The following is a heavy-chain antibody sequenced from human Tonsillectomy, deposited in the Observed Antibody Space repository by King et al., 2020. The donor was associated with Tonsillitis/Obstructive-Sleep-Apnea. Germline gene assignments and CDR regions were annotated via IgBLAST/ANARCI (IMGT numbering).Heavy chain of an antibody. Sequence: VQLVESGGGVVQPGRSLRLSCAASGFTFSSYGMHWVRQAPGKGLEWVAVIWYDGSNKYYADSVKGRFTISRDNSKNTLYLQMNSLRAEDTAVYYCAIGDIVVVTAIPRAFYIWGQGTMVTVSS. CDR2: IWYDGSNK. CDR3: AIGDIVVVTAIPRAFYI. J-gene: IGHJ3*02. CDR1: GFTFSSYG. V-gene: IGHV3-33*01. D-gene: IGHD2-21*02.